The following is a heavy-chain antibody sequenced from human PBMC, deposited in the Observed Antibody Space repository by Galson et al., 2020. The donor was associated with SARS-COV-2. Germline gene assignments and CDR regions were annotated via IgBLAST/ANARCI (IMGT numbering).Heavy chain of an antibody. J-gene: IGHJ5*02. Sequence: SKTLSFTSTVTGGSITRGSYYWNWVRQPAWKGLEWIGRIYTSGDTNYNPSLKSRITMSVDTSKNQLSLKLNSVTAADTAVYYCARVFDLWGPGTLVTVSS. CDR2: IYTSGDT. V-gene: IGHV4-61*02. CDR1: GGSITRGSYY. CDR3: ARVFDL.